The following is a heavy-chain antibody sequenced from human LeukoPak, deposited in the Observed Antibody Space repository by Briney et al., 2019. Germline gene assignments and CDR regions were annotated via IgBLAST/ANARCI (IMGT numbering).Heavy chain of an antibody. CDR1: GYTFGSYD. Sequence: ASVKVSCKASGYTFGSYDINWVRQATGQGLEWMGYMNPDSGNTGYAQNFQGRVTMTVNTSITTAYMELSSLRPEDTAVYYCARELRRDKYWGQGTLVTVSS. CDR2: MNPDSGNT. J-gene: IGHJ4*02. CDR3: ARELRRDKY. D-gene: IGHD1-1*01. V-gene: IGHV1-8*01.